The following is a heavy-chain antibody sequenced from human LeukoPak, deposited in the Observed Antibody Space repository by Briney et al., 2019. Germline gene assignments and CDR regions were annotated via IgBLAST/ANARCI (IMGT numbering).Heavy chain of an antibody. J-gene: IGHJ4*02. CDR2: INAGNGNT. CDR1: GYTFTSYA. V-gene: IGHV1-3*01. CDR3: ARDRYCSGGSCRLIFDY. Sequence: ASVKVSCKASGYTFTSYAMHWGRQAPGQRLEWMGWINAGNGNTKYSQKFQGRVTITRDTSASTAYMELSSLRSEDTAVYYCARDRYCSGGSCRLIFDYWGQGTLVTVSS. D-gene: IGHD2-15*01.